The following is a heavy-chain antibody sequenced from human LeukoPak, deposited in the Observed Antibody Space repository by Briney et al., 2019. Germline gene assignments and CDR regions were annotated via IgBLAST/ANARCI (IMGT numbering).Heavy chain of an antibody. D-gene: IGHD5-18*01. CDR2: IYYSGST. J-gene: IGHJ3*02. Sequence: SETLSLTCTVSGVSISSSSYYWGWIRQPPGKGLEWIGSIYYSGSTYYNPSLKSRVTISVDTSKNQFSLKLSSVTAADTAVYYCARHVGPRGYSYGYAFDIWGQGTMVTVSS. CDR3: ARHVGPRGYSYGYAFDI. V-gene: IGHV4-39*01. CDR1: GVSISSSSYY.